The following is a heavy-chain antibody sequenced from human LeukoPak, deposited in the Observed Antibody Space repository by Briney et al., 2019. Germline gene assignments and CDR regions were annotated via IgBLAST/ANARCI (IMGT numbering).Heavy chain of an antibody. CDR1: GFTFSSYS. CDR3: TSDFWSGYSFDY. Sequence: GGPLRLSCAASGFTFSSYSMNWVRQAPGKGLEWVSSISSSSSYIYYADSVKGRFTISRDNAKNSLYLQMNSLRAEDTAVYYCTSDFWSGYSFDYWGQGTLVTVSS. CDR2: ISSSSSYI. V-gene: IGHV3-21*01. D-gene: IGHD3-3*01. J-gene: IGHJ4*02.